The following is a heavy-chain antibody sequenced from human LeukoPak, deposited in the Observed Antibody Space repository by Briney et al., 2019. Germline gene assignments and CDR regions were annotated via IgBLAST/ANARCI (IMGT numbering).Heavy chain of an antibody. Sequence: GGSLRLSCAASGFTFSSYAMSWVRQAPGKGLEWVSAISGSGGSTYYADSVKGRFTISRDNSKNTLYLQMNSLRAEDTAVYYCAKDVTVYCSSTSCYTTWPDYWGQGTLVTVSS. CDR3: AKDVTVYCSSTSCYTTWPDY. D-gene: IGHD2-2*02. V-gene: IGHV3-23*01. J-gene: IGHJ4*02. CDR2: ISGSGGST. CDR1: GFTFSSYA.